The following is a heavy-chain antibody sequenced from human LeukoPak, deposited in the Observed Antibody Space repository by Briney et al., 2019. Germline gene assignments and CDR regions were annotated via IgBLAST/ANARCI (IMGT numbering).Heavy chain of an antibody. J-gene: IGHJ4*02. V-gene: IGHV4-31*03. CDR2: IYYSGST. D-gene: IGHD4/OR15-4a*01. CDR1: GGSISRGGYY. Sequence: PSQTLSLTCTVSGGSISRGGYYWSWIRQHPGKGLEWIGYIYYSGSTYYNPCLNSRVTISVDTSKNQFSLKLSSVTAADTAVYYCARGYGANAGSFDYWGQGTLVTVSS. CDR3: ARGYGANAGSFDY.